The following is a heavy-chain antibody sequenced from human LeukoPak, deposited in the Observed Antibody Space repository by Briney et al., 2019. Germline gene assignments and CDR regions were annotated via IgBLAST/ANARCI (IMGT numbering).Heavy chain of an antibody. V-gene: IGHV5-51*01. CDR3: ARQRSSAWHSDY. CDR2: IYPGDSDI. Sequence: GESLKISCKGSGYSFTNYWIGWVRQMPGKGLKWMGIIYPGDSDIRYSPSFQGQVTISVDKSINIAYLQWSSLKASDTAMYYCARQRSSAWHSDYWGQGTLVTVSS. CDR1: GYSFTNYW. J-gene: IGHJ4*02. D-gene: IGHD6-19*01.